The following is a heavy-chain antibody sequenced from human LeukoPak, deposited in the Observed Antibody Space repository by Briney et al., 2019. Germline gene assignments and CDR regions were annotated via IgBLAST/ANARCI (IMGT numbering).Heavy chain of an antibody. J-gene: IGHJ4*02. CDR1: GYTFTSYD. D-gene: IGHD1-26*01. CDR2: MNPNSGNT. Sequence: ASVKVSCKASGYTFTSYDINWVRQATGQGLEWMGWMNPNSGNTGYAQKFQGRVTITRNTSISTAYMELSSLRSEDMAVYYCASSSSAGAADFDYWGQGTLVTVSS. CDR3: ASSSSAGAADFDY. V-gene: IGHV1-8*03.